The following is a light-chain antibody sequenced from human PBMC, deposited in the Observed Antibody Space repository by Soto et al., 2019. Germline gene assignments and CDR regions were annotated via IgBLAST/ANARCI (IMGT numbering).Light chain of an antibody. Sequence: QSALTQPASVSGSPGQSITISCTGTSSDVGAYNYVSWYQQHPGKAPKLMIFEVSDRPSGVSNRFSGSNSCNTASLTISGLQAEDEADYYCSSYASGNTLVFGGGTKLTVL. V-gene: IGLV2-14*01. CDR3: SSYASGNTLV. CDR1: SSDVGAYNY. CDR2: EVS. J-gene: IGLJ2*01.